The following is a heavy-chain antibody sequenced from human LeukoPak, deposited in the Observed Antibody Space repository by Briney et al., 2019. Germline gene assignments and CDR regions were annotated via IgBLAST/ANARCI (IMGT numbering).Heavy chain of an antibody. CDR2: IYYSGST. CDR3: ARAITMVRAFDY. J-gene: IGHJ4*02. CDR1: GGSISSYY. Sequence: NTSETLPLTCTVSGGSISSYYWSWIRQPPGKGLEWIGYIYYSGSTNYNPSLKSRVTISVDTSKNQFSLKLSSVTAADTAVYYCARAITMVRAFDYWGQGTLVTVSS. D-gene: IGHD3-10*01. V-gene: IGHV4-59*01.